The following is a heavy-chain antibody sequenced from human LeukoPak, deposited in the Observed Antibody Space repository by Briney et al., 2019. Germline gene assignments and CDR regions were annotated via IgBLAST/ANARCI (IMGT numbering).Heavy chain of an antibody. CDR3: ARNSGWYTGEYYFDY. Sequence: PSETLSLTCTVSGGSISSSSYYWGWIRQPPGKGLEWIARIYYSGSTYYNPSLKSRVTISVDTSKNQFSLTLSSVTAADTAVYYCARNSGWYTGEYYFDYWGQGTLVTVSS. CDR1: GGSISSSSYY. V-gene: IGHV4-39*01. CDR2: IYYSGST. J-gene: IGHJ4*02. D-gene: IGHD6-19*01.